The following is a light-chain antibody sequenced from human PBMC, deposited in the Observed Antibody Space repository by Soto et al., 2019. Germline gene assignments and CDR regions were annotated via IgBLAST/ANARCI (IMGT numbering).Light chain of an antibody. CDR1: QSISSS. Sequence: DIQMTQSPSSLSTSVGDRVTITCRASQSISSSLNWYQQKSGKAPRLLIFATSRLVSGVPSRFSGSGSGTDFTLTISTLQPEDSATYFCQQSYTTPYTFGQGTKLEI. V-gene: IGKV1-39*01. J-gene: IGKJ2*01. CDR2: ATS. CDR3: QQSYTTPYT.